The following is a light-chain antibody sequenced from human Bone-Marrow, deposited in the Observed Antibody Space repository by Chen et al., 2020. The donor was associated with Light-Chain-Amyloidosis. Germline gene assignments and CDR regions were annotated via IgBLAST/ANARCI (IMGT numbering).Light chain of an antibody. J-gene: IGLJ1*01. CDR2: EVT. CDR1: SSDVGGDNR. Sequence: QPALQQPPTVPRSPGQTIPISRTGTSSDVGGDNRVSWYQQHPDKAPKLMIYEVTNRPSWVPDRFSGSKSDNTASLTISGLQTEDEADYLCSSYTITNTLVFGNGTSVTVL. CDR3: SSYTITNTLV. V-gene: IGLV2-14*01.